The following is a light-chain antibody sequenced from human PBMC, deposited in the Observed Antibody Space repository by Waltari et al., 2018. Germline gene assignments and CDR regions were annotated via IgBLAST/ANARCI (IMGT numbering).Light chain of an antibody. J-gene: IGLJ2*01. Sequence: SYELSQPPSMSVSPGQTASITCSGDKLGDKYASWYHQKPGQFPVLVIFPDNKRPSWIPGRFSGSNSGNTATLTISGTQAMDEADYYCQAWDSSTLVFGGGTKLTVL. CDR1: KLGDKY. V-gene: IGLV3-1*01. CDR2: PDN. CDR3: QAWDSSTLV.